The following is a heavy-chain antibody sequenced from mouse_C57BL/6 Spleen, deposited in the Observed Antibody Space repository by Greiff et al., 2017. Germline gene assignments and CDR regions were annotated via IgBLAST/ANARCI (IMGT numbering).Heavy chain of an antibody. V-gene: IGHV2-9-1*01. J-gene: IGHJ1*03. CDR2: IWTGGGT. Sequence: VQLVESGPGLVAPSQSLSITCTVSGFSLTSYAISWVRQPPGKGLEWLGVIWTGGGTNYNSALKSRLSISKDNSKSQVFLKMNSLQTDDTARYYCARNYYGSSYSEWYFDVWGTGTTVTVSS. CDR1: GFSLTSYA. D-gene: IGHD1-1*01. CDR3: ARNYYGSSYSEWYFDV.